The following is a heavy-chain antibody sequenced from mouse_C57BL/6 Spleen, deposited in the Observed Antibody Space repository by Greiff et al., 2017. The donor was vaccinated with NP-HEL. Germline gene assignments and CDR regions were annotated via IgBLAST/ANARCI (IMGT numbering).Heavy chain of an antibody. J-gene: IGHJ1*03. V-gene: IGHV1-69*01. D-gene: IGHD1-1*01. Sequence: QVQLQQSGAELVMPGASVKLSCKASGYSFTSYWMHWVKQRPGQGLEWIGEIDPSDSYTNYNQKFKGKSTLTVDKSSSTAYMQLSSLTSEDSAVYYCARGDFGSSDWYFDVWGTGTTVTVSS. CDR2: IDPSDSYT. CDR3: ARGDFGSSDWYFDV. CDR1: GYSFTSYW.